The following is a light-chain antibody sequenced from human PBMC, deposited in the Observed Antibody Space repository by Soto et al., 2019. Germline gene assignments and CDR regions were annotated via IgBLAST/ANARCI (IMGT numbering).Light chain of an antibody. CDR3: QVRTNWSIA. CDR1: QSVSNDF. J-gene: IGKJ5*01. V-gene: IGKV3D-20*02. Sequence: EIVMTQSPATLSVSPGERATLSRRASQSVSNDFLAWYQQKPGQAPRLLIYGASTRATDVPDRFSGSGSGTDFTLTINNLEPEDFAVYYCQVRTNWSIAFGRGTRLEIK. CDR2: GAS.